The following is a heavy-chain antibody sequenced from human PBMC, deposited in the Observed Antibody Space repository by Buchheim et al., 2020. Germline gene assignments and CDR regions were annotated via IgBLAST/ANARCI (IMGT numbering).Heavy chain of an antibody. CDR1: GFTFSSYW. Sequence: EVQLVESGGGLVQPGGSLRLSCAASGFTFSSYWMSWVRQAPGKGLEWVANIKQDGSEKYYVDSVKGRFTISRDDAKNSLYLQMNSLRAEDTAVYYCARVVYSGYDYPYFDYWGQGTL. D-gene: IGHD5-12*01. CDR2: IKQDGSEK. V-gene: IGHV3-7*01. J-gene: IGHJ4*02. CDR3: ARVVYSGYDYPYFDY.